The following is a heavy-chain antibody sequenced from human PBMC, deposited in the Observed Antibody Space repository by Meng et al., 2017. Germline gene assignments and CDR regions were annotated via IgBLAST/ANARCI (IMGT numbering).Heavy chain of an antibody. V-gene: IGHV6-1*01. J-gene: IGHJ4*02. Sequence: GPVLVKPRQPLSLTWAIAGDSVSSNSAAWNWIRQSPSRGLEWLGRTYYRSKWYNDYAVSVKSRITINPDTSKNQFSLQLNSVTPEDTAVYYCARGVVYAISYFDYWGQGTLVTVSS. CDR3: ARGVVYAISYFDY. D-gene: IGHD2-8*02. CDR1: GDSVSSNSAA. CDR2: TYYRSKWYN.